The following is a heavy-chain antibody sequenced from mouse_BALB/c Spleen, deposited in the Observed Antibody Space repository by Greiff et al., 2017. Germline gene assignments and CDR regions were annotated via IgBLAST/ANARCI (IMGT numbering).Heavy chain of an antibody. V-gene: IGHV1-69*02. CDR3: TRRGGDYDWYFDV. Sequence: QVQLQQPGAELVRPGASVKLSCKASGYTFTSYWINWVKQRPGQGLEWIGNIYPSDSYTNYNQKFKDKATLTVDKSSSTAYMQLSSPTSEDSAVYYCTRRGGDYDWYFDVWGAGTTVTVSS. D-gene: IGHD2-4*01. CDR2: IYPSDSYT. J-gene: IGHJ1*01. CDR1: GYTFTSYW.